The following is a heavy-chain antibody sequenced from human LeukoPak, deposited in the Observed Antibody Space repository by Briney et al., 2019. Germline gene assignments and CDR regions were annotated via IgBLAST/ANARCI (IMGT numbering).Heavy chain of an antibody. CDR2: ISSSSSYI. Sequence: GGSLRLSCAASGFTFSSYSMNWVRQAPGKGLEWVSSISSSSSYIYYADSVKGRFTISRDNAKNSLYLQMNSLRAEDTAVYYCARAGYSYALDYYYMDVWGKGTTVTVS. CDR3: ARAGYSYALDYYYMDV. V-gene: IGHV3-21*01. CDR1: GFTFSSYS. J-gene: IGHJ6*03. D-gene: IGHD5-18*01.